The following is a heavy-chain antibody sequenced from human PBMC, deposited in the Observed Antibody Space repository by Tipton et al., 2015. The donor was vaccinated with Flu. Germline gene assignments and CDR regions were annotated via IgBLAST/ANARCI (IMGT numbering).Heavy chain of an antibody. CDR1: GFTFSSYG. Sequence: SGFTFSSYGMHWVRQAPGKGLEWVAVIWYDGSNKYYADSVKGRFTISRDNSKNTLYLQMNSLRVEDTAVYYCARGDKGSPVYYFDYWGQGTQVTVSS. J-gene: IGHJ4*02. CDR3: ARGDKGSPVYYFDY. D-gene: IGHD1-26*01. V-gene: IGHV3-33*01. CDR2: IWYDGSNK.